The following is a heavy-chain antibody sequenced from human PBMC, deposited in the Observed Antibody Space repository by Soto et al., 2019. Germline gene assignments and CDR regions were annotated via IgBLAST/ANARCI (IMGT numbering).Heavy chain of an antibody. CDR1: SGSTSSYY. CDR2: IHYSGST. J-gene: IGHJ4*02. V-gene: IGHV4-59*08. CDR3: ARGHYDYWSGSFATIDY. D-gene: IGHD3-3*01. Sequence: TLSLTCTVSSGSTSSYYWSWIRQPPGKGLEWIGYIHYSGSTKYNPSLKSRVTISADTSKNQFSLKLSSVTAADTAVYYCARGHYDYWSGSFATIDYWGQGTRVTVSS.